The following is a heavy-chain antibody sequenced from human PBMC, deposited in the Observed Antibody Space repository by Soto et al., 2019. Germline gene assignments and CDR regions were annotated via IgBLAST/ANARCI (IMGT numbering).Heavy chain of an antibody. D-gene: IGHD6-13*01. CDR1: GFTFSNYA. V-gene: IGHV3-23*01. J-gene: IGHJ4*02. CDR2: ITGSGGGT. CDR3: AKRPLTAAGFDY. Sequence: EVQLLESGGGLVQPGGSLRLSCAASGFTFSNYAMTWVRQAPGKGLEWVSVITGSGGGTYFVDSVKGRFTISRDHSKNTVYLQMNSLRAEDTAVYYCAKRPLTAAGFDYWGPGTLVTVSS.